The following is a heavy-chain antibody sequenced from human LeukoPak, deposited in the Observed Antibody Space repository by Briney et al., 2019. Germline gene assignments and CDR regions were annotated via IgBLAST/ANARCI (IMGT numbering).Heavy chain of an antibody. V-gene: IGHV4-61*02. D-gene: IGHD1-26*01. CDR1: GGSISSGSYY. CDR2: IYTSGST. CDR3: ARAREWELLSDFDY. J-gene: IGHJ4*02. Sequence: SQTLSLTCTVSGGSISSGSYYWSWIRQPAGKGLEWIGRIYTSGSTNYNPSLKSRVTISVDTSKHQFSLKLSSVTAADTAVYYCARAREWELLSDFDYWGQGTLVTVSS.